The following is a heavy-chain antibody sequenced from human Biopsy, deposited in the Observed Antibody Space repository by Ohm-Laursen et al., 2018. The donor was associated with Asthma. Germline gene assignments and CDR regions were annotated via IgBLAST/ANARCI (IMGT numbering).Heavy chain of an antibody. D-gene: IGHD6-19*01. Sequence: EASVKVSCNAPGGTFSNFAISWVRQAPGQGLEWLGGIMTVFGTTNYAQKFQGRVTITADESTSTAYMEVTSLRSEDTAIYYCARCQVGYSSGWSLLLKKIYYSGMDVWGQGTTVIVSS. CDR2: IMTVFGTT. J-gene: IGHJ6*02. CDR1: GGTFSNFA. CDR3: ARCQVGYSSGWSLLLKKIYYSGMDV. V-gene: IGHV1-69*13.